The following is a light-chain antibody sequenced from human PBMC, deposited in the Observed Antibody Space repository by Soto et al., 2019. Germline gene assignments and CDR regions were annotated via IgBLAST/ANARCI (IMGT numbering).Light chain of an antibody. Sequence: EIVLTQSPATLSLSPGERATLSCRASQMVSSYLAWYQQKPGQAPRLLIYDASNRAPGIPASFSGSGSGTDFTLIISSLEPEDFAVYYCQQRSNWPPYTFGQGTKLEIK. J-gene: IGKJ2*01. CDR3: QQRSNWPPYT. CDR2: DAS. CDR1: QMVSSY. V-gene: IGKV3-11*01.